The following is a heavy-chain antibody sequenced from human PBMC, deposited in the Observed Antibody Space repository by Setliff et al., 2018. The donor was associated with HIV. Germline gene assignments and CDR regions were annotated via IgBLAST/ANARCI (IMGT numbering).Heavy chain of an antibody. CDR2: IYYGGRT. CDR3: ARPALGIGGGSRFDN. V-gene: IGHV4-39*01. J-gene: IGHJ4*02. CDR1: GGSISSSTYY. Sequence: PSETLSLTCTVSGGSISSSTYYWGWIRQPPGKGLEWIGSIYYGGRTYYNAPLKSRVIISVDTSKNQFSLKLSSVTAADTAVYYCARPALGIGGGSRFDNWGQGTRVTVSS. D-gene: IGHD3-10*01.